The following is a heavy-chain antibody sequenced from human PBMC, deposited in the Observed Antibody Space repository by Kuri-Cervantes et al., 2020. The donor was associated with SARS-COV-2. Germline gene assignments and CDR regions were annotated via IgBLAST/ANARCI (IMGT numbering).Heavy chain of an antibody. Sequence: ASVKVSCKASGYTFTGCYMHWVRQAPGQGLEWMGWINPNSGGTNYAQKFQGWVTMTRDTSISTAYMELSRLRSDDTAVYYCAREGPDYYDSSGHTGEHYFDYWGQGTLVTVSS. CDR1: GYTFTGCY. CDR3: AREGPDYYDSSGHTGEHYFDY. CDR2: INPNSGGT. J-gene: IGHJ4*02. V-gene: IGHV1-2*04. D-gene: IGHD3-22*01.